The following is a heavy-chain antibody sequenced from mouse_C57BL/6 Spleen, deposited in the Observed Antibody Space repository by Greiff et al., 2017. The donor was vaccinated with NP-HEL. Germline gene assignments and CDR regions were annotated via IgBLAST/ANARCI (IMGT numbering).Heavy chain of an antibody. CDR2: IDPGGGDT. CDR1: GYTFTGYG. CDR3: ARCAYDYYDYLYFDY. D-gene: IGHD2-4*01. V-gene: IGHV1-77*01. J-gene: IGHJ2*01. Sequence: QVQLQQSGAELVKPGASVKLSCTASGYTFTGYGINWVKQRTGQGLEWIGKIDPGGGDTKYAEKFKGKATMTADKSSNTAYLQLSSLTSEDTAVYCCARCAYDYYDYLYFDYWGQGTTLTVSS.